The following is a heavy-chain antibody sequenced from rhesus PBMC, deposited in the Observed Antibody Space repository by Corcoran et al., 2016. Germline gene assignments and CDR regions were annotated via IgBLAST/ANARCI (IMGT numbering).Heavy chain of an antibody. Sequence: EVQLVESGGGLAQPGGPLSLPWAASGFNFGDHHMDWVRQAPGKGLEWISRIRKKTNSYTTEYAASVKGRFTISRDDSKNTLFLQMTSLKTEDTAVYYCVRDSDYRFDVWGPGVLVTVSS. J-gene: IGHJ5-1*01. CDR2: IRKKTNSYTT. CDR3: VRDSDYRFDV. D-gene: IGHD4-11*01. V-gene: IGHV3-38*02. CDR1: GFNFGDHH.